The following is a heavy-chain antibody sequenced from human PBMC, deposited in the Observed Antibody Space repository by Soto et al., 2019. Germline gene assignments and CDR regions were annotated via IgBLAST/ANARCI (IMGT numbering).Heavy chain of an antibody. CDR3: ARADCTGAYCYSWPFNYGVDV. CDR2: IWYDGSNK. J-gene: IGHJ6*02. CDR1: GFTFNTYG. Sequence: GGSLRLSCTTSGFTFNTYGMHWVRQAPGKGLEWAAIIWYDGSNKYYADSVKGRFTISRDNSKNTLYLQMNSLRAEDTALYYCARADCTGAYCYSWPFNYGVDVWGQGTTVNVSS. V-gene: IGHV3-33*08. D-gene: IGHD2-15*01.